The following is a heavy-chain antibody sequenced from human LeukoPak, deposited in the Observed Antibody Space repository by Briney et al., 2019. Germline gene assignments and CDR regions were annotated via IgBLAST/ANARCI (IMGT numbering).Heavy chain of an antibody. CDR1: GGSIVGTYHY. D-gene: IGHD1-26*01. J-gene: IGHJ6*03. V-gene: IGHV4-39*02. CDR2: VHYSDET. CDR3: ARLSGSDGEEAYYYYMDV. Sequence: PSETLSLTCSVSGGSIVGTYHYWAWIRQSPRKGLEWIGSVHYSDETYINPSLKGRVTISVDTSKNHFSLELASVTAADTAVYYCARLSGSDGEEAYYYYMDVWGKGTTVTVSS.